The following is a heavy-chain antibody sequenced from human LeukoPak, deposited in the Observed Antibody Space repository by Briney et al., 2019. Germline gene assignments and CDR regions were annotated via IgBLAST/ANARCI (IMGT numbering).Heavy chain of an antibody. CDR2: TYYRSKWYN. V-gene: IGHV6-1*01. Sequence: SQTLSLTCAISGDSVSSNSAAWNWIRQSPSRGLEWLGRTYYRSKWYNDYAVSLKSRISINPDTSKNQFSLQLNSVTPEDTAVYYCTRGGRGTTVFDFGYWGQGTLVTVSS. CDR1: GDSVSSNSAA. CDR3: TRGGRGTTVFDFGY. J-gene: IGHJ4*02. D-gene: IGHD1-7*01.